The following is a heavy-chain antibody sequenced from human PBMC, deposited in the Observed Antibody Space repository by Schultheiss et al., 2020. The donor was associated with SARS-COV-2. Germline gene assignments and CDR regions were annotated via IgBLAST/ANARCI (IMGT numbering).Heavy chain of an antibody. CDR2: IIPIFRTA. D-gene: IGHD5-12*01. Sequence: KISCKASGGTFSSYAISWVRQAPGQGLEWMGGIIPIFRTANYAQKFQGRVTITADESTSTAYMELSSLRSEDTAVYYCARDSPWLRTYYYYGMDVWGQGTTVTVSS. CDR3: ARDSPWLRTYYYYGMDV. J-gene: IGHJ6*02. CDR1: GGTFSSYA. V-gene: IGHV1-69*01.